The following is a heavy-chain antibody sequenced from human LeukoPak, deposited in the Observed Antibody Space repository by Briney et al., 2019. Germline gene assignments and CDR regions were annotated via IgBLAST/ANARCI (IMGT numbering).Heavy chain of an antibody. D-gene: IGHD4-17*01. CDR3: ARDSTGY. J-gene: IGHJ4*02. V-gene: IGHV3-66*01. Sequence: GGSLRLSCAASGFSFSSYSMNWVRQAPGKGLEWVSVIYSGGSTYYADSVKGRFTISRDNSKNTLYLQMNSLRAEDTAVYYCARDSTGYWGQGTLVTVSS. CDR1: GFSFSSYS. CDR2: IYSGGST.